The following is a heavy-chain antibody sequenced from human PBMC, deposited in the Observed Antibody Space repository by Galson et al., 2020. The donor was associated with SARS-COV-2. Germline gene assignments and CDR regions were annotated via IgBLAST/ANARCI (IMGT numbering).Heavy chain of an antibody. CDR2: ISGNGGST. V-gene: IGHV3-23*01. Sequence: GGSLRLSCAGSGFSFSRCAMNWVRQTPGKGLEWVSGISGNGGSTYYAESVKGRFTISRDNSKNTLYLQMNSLRAGEDTAVYYCAKRVGADVGTPFDSWGQGALVTVSS. J-gene: IGHJ4*02. D-gene: IGHD1-26*01. CDR1: GFSFSRCA. CDR3: AKRVGADVGTPFDS.